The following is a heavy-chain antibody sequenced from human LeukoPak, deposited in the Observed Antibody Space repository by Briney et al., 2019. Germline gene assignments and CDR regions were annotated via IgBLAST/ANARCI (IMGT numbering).Heavy chain of an antibody. Sequence: PSETLSLTCTVSGGSISSSSYYWSWIRQPAGKGLEWIGRIYTSGSTNYNPSLKSRVTISVGTSKNQFSLKLSSVTAADTAVYYCARDRGSSWYGGWYYYMDVWGKGTTVTISS. CDR2: IYTSGST. CDR3: ARDRGSSWYGGWYYYMDV. D-gene: IGHD6-13*01. CDR1: GGSISSSSYY. J-gene: IGHJ6*03. V-gene: IGHV4-61*02.